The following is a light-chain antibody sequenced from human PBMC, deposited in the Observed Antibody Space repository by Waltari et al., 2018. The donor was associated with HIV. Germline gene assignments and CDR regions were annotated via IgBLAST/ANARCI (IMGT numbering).Light chain of an antibody. CDR2: AAS. CDR1: QGIGNS. V-gene: IGKV1-27*01. J-gene: IGKJ3*01. CDR3: QKYNSAPLT. Sequence: DIQMTQSPSSLSASVGESVTITCRASQGIGNSLAWYQQKPGKVPTRLIYAASTLQSGVPSRFSGSGSGTDCTFTISSLQPEDFATYYCQKYNSAPLTFGPGTKVDVK.